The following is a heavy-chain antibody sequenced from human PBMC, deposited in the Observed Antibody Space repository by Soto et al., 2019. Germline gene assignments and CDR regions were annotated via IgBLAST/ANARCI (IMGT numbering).Heavy chain of an antibody. D-gene: IGHD4-17*01. CDR3: AKGPSPHYGDYDYRMDV. J-gene: IGHJ6*02. V-gene: IGHV3-23*01. CDR2: SSGSGGST. Sequence: PGGSLRLSCAASGFTFSSYAMSWVRHAPGKGLEWVSASSGSGGSTYYADSVKGRFTISTDNSKNTLYLQMNSLRAEDTAVYYCAKGPSPHYGDYDYRMDVWGQGTTVTVSS. CDR1: GFTFSSYA.